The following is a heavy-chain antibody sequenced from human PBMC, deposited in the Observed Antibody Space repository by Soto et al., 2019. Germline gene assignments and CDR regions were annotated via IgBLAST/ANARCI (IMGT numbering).Heavy chain of an antibody. CDR3: AKGRRAAIRGSFDY. CDR1: GFTFSSYG. Sequence: QVQLVESGGGVVQPGRSLRLSCAASGFTFSSYGMHWVRQAPGKGLEWVAVISYDGSNKYYADSVTGRFTISRDNSKNTLYLQMNSLRAEDTAVYYCAKGRRAAIRGSFDYWGQGTLVTVSS. V-gene: IGHV3-30*18. J-gene: IGHJ4*02. D-gene: IGHD2-2*01. CDR2: ISYDGSNK.